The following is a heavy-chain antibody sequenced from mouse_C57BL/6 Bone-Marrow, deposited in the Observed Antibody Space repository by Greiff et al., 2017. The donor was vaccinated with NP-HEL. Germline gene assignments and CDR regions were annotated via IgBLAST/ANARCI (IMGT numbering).Heavy chain of an antibody. CDR1: GYTFTSYT. CDR3: AKSRLRAY. CDR2: INPSSGYT. V-gene: IGHV1-4*01. D-gene: IGHD2-12*01. J-gene: IGHJ3*01. Sequence: QVQLQQSGAELARPGASVKMSCKASGYTFTSYTMHWVKQRPGQGLEWIGYINPSSGYTKYNQKFKDKATLTADKSSGTAYMQLSSLASEDSAVYYCAKSRLRAYWGQGTLVTVSA.